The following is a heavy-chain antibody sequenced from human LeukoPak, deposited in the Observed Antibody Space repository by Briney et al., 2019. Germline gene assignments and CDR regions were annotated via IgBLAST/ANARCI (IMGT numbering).Heavy chain of an antibody. CDR1: GLTFGSSW. CDR2: IKHDGSAE. CDR3: AKERWELQGEFYHYYGMDV. J-gene: IGHJ6*02. D-gene: IGHD1-26*01. Sequence: GGSLRLSCAASGLTFGSSWMTWVRQTPDKGLEWVASIKHDGSAEYYVDSVRGRFTISRDNAKNSVYLQMNSLRAEDTAVYYCAKERWELQGEFYHYYGMDVWGQGTTVTVSS. V-gene: IGHV3-7*03.